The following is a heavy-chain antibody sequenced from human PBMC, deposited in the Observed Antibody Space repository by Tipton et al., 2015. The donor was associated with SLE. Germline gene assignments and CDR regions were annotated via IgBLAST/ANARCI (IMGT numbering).Heavy chain of an antibody. CDR1: GYSISSGYY. D-gene: IGHD2-21*01. J-gene: IGHJ4*02. CDR2: IYHSGST. CDR3: VRGSYYYFDY. V-gene: IGHV4-38-2*02. Sequence: TLSLTCTVSGYSISSGYYWGWIRQPPGKGLEWIGSIYHSGSTYYNPSLKSRVTISVDTSKNQFSLKLSSVTAADTAVYFCVRGSYYYFDYWGQGALVTVSS.